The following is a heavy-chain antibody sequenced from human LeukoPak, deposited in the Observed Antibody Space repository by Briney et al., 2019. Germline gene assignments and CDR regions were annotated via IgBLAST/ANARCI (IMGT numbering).Heavy chain of an antibody. CDR2: IYYSGST. D-gene: IGHD6-6*01. CDR1: GGSISSSSYY. Sequence: SETLSLTCTVSGGSISSSSYYWGWIRQPPGKGLEWIGSIYYSGSTYYNPSLKSRVTISVDTSKNQSSLKLSSVTAADTAVYYCAREVYSSSSVGFDYWGQGTLVTVSS. J-gene: IGHJ4*02. V-gene: IGHV4-39*07. CDR3: AREVYSSSSVGFDY.